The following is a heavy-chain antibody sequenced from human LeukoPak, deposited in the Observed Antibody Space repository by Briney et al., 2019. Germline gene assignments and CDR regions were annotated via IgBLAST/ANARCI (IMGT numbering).Heavy chain of an antibody. CDR2: INHSGST. J-gene: IGHJ4*02. CDR1: GGSFSGYY. V-gene: IGHV4-34*01. D-gene: IGHD2-15*01. Sequence: SETLSLTCAVYGGSFSGYYWSWIRQPPGKGLEWIGEINHSGSTNYNPSLKSRVTISVDTSKNKFSLKLSSVTAADTAVYYCASQGKDCSGGSCYSGVRYFDYWGQGTLVTVSS. CDR3: ASQGKDCSGGSCYSGVRYFDY.